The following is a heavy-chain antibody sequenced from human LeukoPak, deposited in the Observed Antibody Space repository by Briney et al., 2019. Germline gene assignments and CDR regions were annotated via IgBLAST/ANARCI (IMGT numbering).Heavy chain of an antibody. CDR2: IYYSGST. D-gene: IGHD3-22*01. J-gene: IGHJ4*02. Sequence: SETLSLTCTVSGGSISTSSSYWGWIRQPPGEGLEWIGSIYYSGSTYYNPSLKSRVTISVDTSKNHFSLKLSSVTAADTAVYYCARGDTMIVVDLFDYWGQGTLVTVSS. CDR1: GGSISTSSSY. V-gene: IGHV4-39*02. CDR3: ARGDTMIVVDLFDY.